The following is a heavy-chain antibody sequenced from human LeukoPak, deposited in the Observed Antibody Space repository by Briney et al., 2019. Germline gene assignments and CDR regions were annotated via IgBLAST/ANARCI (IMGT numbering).Heavy chain of an antibody. J-gene: IGHJ4*02. Sequence: PSETLSLTCAVYGGSFSGYYWSWIRQPPGKGLEWIGEINHSGSTNYNPSLKSRVTISVDTSKNQFSLKLSSVTAADTAVYYCARVNERFGELSLFDYWGQGTLVTVSS. CDR2: INHSGST. V-gene: IGHV4-34*01. D-gene: IGHD3-10*01. CDR3: ARVNERFGELSLFDY. CDR1: GGSFSGYY.